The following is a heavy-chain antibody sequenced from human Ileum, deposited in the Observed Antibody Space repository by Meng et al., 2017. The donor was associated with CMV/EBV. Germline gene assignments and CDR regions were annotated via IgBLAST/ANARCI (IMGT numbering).Heavy chain of an antibody. CDR3: ARAGSGYYDY. CDR1: GFTFSSYA. CDR2: ISSDGGST. V-gene: IGHV3-64*02. D-gene: IGHD3-3*01. Sequence: GGSLRLSCAASGFTFSSYAMQWVRHAPGKGLEYVSAISSDGGSTYYADSVKGRFTISRDNSKNTLDLQMDSLRAEDMAVYYCARAGSGYYDYWGRGTLVTV. J-gene: IGHJ4*02.